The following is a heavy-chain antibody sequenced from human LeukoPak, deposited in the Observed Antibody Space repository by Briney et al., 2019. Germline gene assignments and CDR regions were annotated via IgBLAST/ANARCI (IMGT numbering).Heavy chain of an antibody. V-gene: IGHV4-59*01. CDR1: GGSISSYY. Sequence: SETLSLTCTVSGGSISSYYWSWIRQPPGKGLEWIGYIYYSGSTNYNPSLKSRVTISVDTSKNQFSLKLSSVTAADTAVYYCARVGWNYYFDLWGRGTLVTVSS. CDR3: ARVGWNYYFDL. J-gene: IGHJ2*01. D-gene: IGHD1-7*01. CDR2: IYYSGST.